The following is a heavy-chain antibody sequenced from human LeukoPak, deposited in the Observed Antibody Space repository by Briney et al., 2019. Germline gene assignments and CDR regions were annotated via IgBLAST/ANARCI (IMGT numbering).Heavy chain of an antibody. J-gene: IGHJ4*02. CDR3: ARSGTIYPDFDY. D-gene: IGHD1-1*01. CDR2: IRQDGSEK. Sequence: PGGSLRLSCAASGFTFSSYWLSWVRQAPGKGLEWVTNIRQDGSEKYYVDSVKGRFTISRDNAKNSLYLQMNSLRAEDTAVYYCARSGTIYPDFDYWGQGTLVTVSS. V-gene: IGHV3-7*01. CDR1: GFTFSSYW.